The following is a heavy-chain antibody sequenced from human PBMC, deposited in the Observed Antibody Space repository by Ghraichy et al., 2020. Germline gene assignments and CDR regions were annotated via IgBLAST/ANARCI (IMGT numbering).Heavy chain of an antibody. J-gene: IGHJ6*02. CDR3: ARAQSTGTTSYYYGMDV. D-gene: IGHD1-1*01. V-gene: IGHV3-21*01. Sequence: GSLRLSCAASGFTFSSYSMNWVRQAPGKGLEWVSSVSSSSSYIYYADSVTGRFTISRDNAKNSLYLQMNSLRAEDTAVYFCARAQSTGTTSYYYGMDVWGQGTTVTVSS. CDR1: GFTFSSYS. CDR2: VSSSSSYI.